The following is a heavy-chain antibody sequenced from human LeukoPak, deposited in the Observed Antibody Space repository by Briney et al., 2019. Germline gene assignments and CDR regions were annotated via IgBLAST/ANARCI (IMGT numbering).Heavy chain of an antibody. D-gene: IGHD3-3*01. J-gene: IGHJ4*02. CDR3: ARVESREWLFFDY. CDR1: GYTFTGYY. Sequence: ASVKVSCKASGYTFTGYYMHWVRQAPGQGLEWMGWINPNSGGTNYAQKFQGRVTMTRDTSISTAYMELSRLRSDDTAVYYCARVESREWLFFDYWGQGTLVTVFS. CDR2: INPNSGGT. V-gene: IGHV1-2*02.